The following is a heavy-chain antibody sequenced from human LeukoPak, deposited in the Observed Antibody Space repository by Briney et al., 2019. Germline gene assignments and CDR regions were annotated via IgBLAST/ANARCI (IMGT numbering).Heavy chain of an antibody. CDR2: ISSSSSYI. V-gene: IGHV3-21*01. CDR3: ARALASIAARREGDYYYYMDV. J-gene: IGHJ6*03. Sequence: PGGSLRLSCAASGFTFSSYSMNWFRQAPGKGLEWVSSISSSSSYIYYADSVKGRFTISRDNAKNSLYLQMNSLRAEDTAVYYCARALASIAARREGDYYYYMDVWGKGTTVTVSS. CDR1: GFTFSSYS. D-gene: IGHD6-6*01.